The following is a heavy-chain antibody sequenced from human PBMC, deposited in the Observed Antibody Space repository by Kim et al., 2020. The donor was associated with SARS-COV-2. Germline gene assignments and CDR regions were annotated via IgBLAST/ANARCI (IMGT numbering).Heavy chain of an antibody. Sequence: GGSLRLSCAASGFTFSSYSMNWVRQAPGKGLEWVASINSGSDYIYYPDSVKGRFTISRDNAKNSLYLQMSSLRAEDTAVYYCARAEEYWGQGTLVTVSS. J-gene: IGHJ4*02. CDR3: ARAEEY. V-gene: IGHV3-21*04. CDR2: INSGSDYI. CDR1: GFTFSSYS.